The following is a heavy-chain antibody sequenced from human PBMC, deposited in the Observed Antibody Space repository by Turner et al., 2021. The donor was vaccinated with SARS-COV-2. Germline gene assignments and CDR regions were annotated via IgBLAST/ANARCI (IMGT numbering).Heavy chain of an antibody. CDR3: AKGESQYFDY. CDR1: GFTFSSDG. V-gene: IGHV3-30*18. CDR2: ISYDGSNK. J-gene: IGHJ4*02. Sequence: QVQLVESGGGVVQPGRSLRLPCAASGFTFSSDGMHWVRQAPGKGLEWVAVISYDGSNKYYADSVKGRFTISRDNSKNTLYLQMNSLRAEDTAVYYCAKGESQYFDYWGQGTLVTVSS.